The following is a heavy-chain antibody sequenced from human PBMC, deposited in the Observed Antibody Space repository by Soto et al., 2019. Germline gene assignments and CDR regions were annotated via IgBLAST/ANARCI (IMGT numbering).Heavy chain of an antibody. CDR1: GGSFSGYY. V-gene: IGHV4-34*01. J-gene: IGHJ4*02. CDR3: ARGRRGYFDY. CDR2: INHSGST. Sequence: PSETLSLTCAVYGGSFSGYYWSWIRQPPGKGLEWIGGINHSGSTNYNPSLKSRVTISVDTSKNQLSLKLSSVTAADTAVYYCARGRRGYFDYWGQGTLVTSPQ.